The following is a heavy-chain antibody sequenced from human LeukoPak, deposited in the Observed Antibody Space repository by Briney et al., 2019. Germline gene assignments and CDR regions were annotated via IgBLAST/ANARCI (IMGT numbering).Heavy chain of an antibody. Sequence: ASVKVSCKASGYTFTTYNINWVRQAPGQGLEWMGWISGYNGNTNYAQKLQGRVTMTTDTSTSTAYMELSRLRSDDTAVYYCARGPPYYYDSRGAFDIWGQGTMVTVSS. CDR2: ISGYNGNT. V-gene: IGHV1-18*01. CDR3: ARGPPYYYDSRGAFDI. CDR1: GYTFTTYN. D-gene: IGHD3-22*01. J-gene: IGHJ3*02.